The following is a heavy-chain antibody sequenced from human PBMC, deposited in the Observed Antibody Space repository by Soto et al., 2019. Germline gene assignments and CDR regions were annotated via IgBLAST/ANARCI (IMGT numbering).Heavy chain of an antibody. J-gene: IGHJ4*02. CDR3: ARGGTPLDY. CDR2: ISAYNGNT. Sequence: QVQLVQSGAEVQKPGASVKVSFKAPGYTFTNFGISWARQAPGQGLEWMGWISAYNGNTNYAPEFQGRVTMTKDTSKSTAHMELRSLRADDSAVYNCARGGTPLDYSDEGALGTDSS. V-gene: IGHV1-18*01. CDR1: GYTFTNFG. D-gene: IGHD3-16*01.